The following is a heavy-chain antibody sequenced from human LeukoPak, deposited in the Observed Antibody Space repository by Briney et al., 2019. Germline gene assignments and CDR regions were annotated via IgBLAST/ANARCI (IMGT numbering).Heavy chain of an antibody. V-gene: IGHV3-64*01. CDR2: ISSNGGST. J-gene: IGHJ4*02. CDR3: ARAGVQDYYASSGYLDY. CDR1: GFTFSSYA. D-gene: IGHD3-22*01. Sequence: GGSLRLSCAASGFTFSSYAMHWVRQAPVKGLEYVSAISSNGGSTYYANSVKGRFTISRDNSKNTLYLQMGSLRAEDMAVYYCARAGVQDYYASSGYLDYWGQGTLVTVSS.